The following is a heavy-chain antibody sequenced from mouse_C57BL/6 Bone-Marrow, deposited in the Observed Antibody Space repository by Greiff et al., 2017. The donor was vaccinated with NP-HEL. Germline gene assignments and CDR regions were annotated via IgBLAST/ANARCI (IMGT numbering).Heavy chain of an antibody. D-gene: IGHD1-2*01. Sequence: EVNLVESGGDLVKPGGSLKLSCAASGFTFSSYGMSWVRQTPDKRLEWVATISSGGSYTYYTDSFTGRFTISRDNATTTLYLQLSSLKSEDTAMYDCARRHFITGYWYFEVWGTGTTVTVSS. J-gene: IGHJ1*03. CDR1: GFTFSSYG. CDR2: ISSGGSYT. V-gene: IGHV5-6*02. CDR3: ARRHFITGYWYFEV.